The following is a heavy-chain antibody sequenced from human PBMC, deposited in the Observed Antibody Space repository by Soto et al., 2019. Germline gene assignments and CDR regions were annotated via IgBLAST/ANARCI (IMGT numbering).Heavy chain of an antibody. D-gene: IGHD6-13*01. V-gene: IGHV1-3*01. CDR2: INAGNGNT. CDR1: GYTFTSYA. Sequence: QVQLVQSGAEVKKPGASVKVSCKASGYTFTSYAMHWVHQAPGQRLEWMGWINAGNGNTKYSQKFQGRVTITRDTSASTAYMELSSLRSEDTAVYYCARGAAIAAVLVDYWGQGTLVTVSS. J-gene: IGHJ4*02. CDR3: ARGAAIAAVLVDY.